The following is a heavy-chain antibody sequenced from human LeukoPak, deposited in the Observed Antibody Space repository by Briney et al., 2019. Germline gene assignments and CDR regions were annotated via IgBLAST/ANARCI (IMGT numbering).Heavy chain of an antibody. Sequence: PSETLSLTCTISGGSISSSAYHWGWIRQPPGKGLEWIGSIFYSGSTYYNPSLKSRVTISVDTSKNQFSLKLSSVTAADTAVYYCAGYYSDLGYFDLWGRGTLVTVSS. J-gene: IGHJ2*01. V-gene: IGHV4-39*01. D-gene: IGHD4-11*01. CDR3: AGYYSDLGYFDL. CDR1: GGSISSSAYH. CDR2: IFYSGST.